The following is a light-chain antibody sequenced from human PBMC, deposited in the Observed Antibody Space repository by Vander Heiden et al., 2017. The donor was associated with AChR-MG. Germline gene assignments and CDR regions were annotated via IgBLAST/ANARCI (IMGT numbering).Light chain of an antibody. Sequence: DIQFTQSPSFLSASVGDRVTITCRASQGISSYLAWYQQTPGKAPKLLIYAASTLQSGVPSRFSGSGSGTEFTLTISSLQPEDFATYYCQQLNSYPRTFGQGTKVEVK. CDR2: AAS. V-gene: IGKV1-9*01. CDR3: QQLNSYPRT. J-gene: IGKJ1*01. CDR1: QGISSY.